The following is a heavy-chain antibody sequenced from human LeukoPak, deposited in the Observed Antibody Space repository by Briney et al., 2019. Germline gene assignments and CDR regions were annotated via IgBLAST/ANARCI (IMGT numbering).Heavy chain of an antibody. J-gene: IGHJ4*02. V-gene: IGHV3-21*01. D-gene: IGHD2-21*02. CDR2: ISSSSSYI. CDR3: ARDWVMVTLTDVGY. CDR1: GFTFSSYS. Sequence: PGGSLRLSCAASGFTFSSYSMNWVRQAPGKGLEWVSSISSSSSYIYYADSVKGRFTISRDNAKNSLYLQMNSLRAEDTAVYYCARDWVMVTLTDVGYWGQGTLVTVSS.